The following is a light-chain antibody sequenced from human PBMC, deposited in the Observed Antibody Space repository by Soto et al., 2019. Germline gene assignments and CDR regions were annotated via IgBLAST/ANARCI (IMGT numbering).Light chain of an antibody. V-gene: IGLV2-14*01. CDR2: EVS. CDR3: SSYTSSSTPRNV. J-gene: IGLJ1*01. Sequence: QSALTQPASVSGSPGQSITISCTGTSSDVCGYNYVSWYQQHPGKAPKLMIYEVSNRPSGVSNRFSGSKSGNTASLTISGLQAEDEADYYCSSYTSSSTPRNVFGTGTKV. CDR1: SSDVCGYNY.